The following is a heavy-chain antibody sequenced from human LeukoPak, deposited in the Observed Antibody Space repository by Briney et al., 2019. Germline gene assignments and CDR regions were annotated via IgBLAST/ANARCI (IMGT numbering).Heavy chain of an antibody. CDR3: ARRPLGYCSSTSCPTPYYFDY. Sequence: PSETLSLTCAVYGGSFSGYYWSWIRQPPGKGLEWIGEINHSGSTNYNPSLKSRVTISVDTSKNQFSLKLSSVTAADTAVYYCARRPLGYCSSTSCPTPYYFDYWGQGTLVTVSS. J-gene: IGHJ4*02. CDR1: GGSFSGYY. CDR2: INHSGST. V-gene: IGHV4-34*01. D-gene: IGHD2-2*01.